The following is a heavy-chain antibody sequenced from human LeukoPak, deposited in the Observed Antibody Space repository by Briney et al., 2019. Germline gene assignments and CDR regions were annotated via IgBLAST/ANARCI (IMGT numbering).Heavy chain of an antibody. CDR3: ARGETSSYDY. D-gene: IGHD2-2*01. Sequence: GRSLRLSCAASGFTVSINYMSWVRRAPGKGLEWVSVIYSGGNTYYADSVKGRFTISRDNSKNTVYLQMNSLRAEDTAVYYCARGETSSYDYWGQGTLVTVSS. J-gene: IGHJ4*02. V-gene: IGHV3-53*01. CDR1: GFTVSINY. CDR2: IYSGGNT.